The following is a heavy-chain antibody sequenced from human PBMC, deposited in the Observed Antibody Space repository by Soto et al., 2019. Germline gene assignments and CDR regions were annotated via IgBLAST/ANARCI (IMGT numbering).Heavy chain of an antibody. CDR3: ARATQGPRLHIVAVTVYNWFDP. CDR2: INHSGTT. V-gene: IGHV4-34*01. J-gene: IGHJ5*02. D-gene: IGHD2-21*02. Sequence: SETLSLTCAVYGGSFTGYYWTWIRQSPGKGLDWVGEINHSGTTNYNPSLKSRVTISADPSENQFSLKMTSLSAADTAVYYCARATQGPRLHIVAVTVYNWFDPWGQGTLVTVSS. CDR1: GGSFTGYY.